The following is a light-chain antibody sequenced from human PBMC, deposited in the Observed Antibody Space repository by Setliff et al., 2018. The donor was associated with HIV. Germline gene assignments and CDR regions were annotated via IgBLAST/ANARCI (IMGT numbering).Light chain of an antibody. CDR3: CSYAGSNTFV. J-gene: IGLJ1*01. Sequence: QSALTQPRSVSVSPGQSVTISCTGTTSDVGGYKFVSWYQHHPGKAPKLMIYDVIKRPSGVPDRFSGSKSGNTASLTISGLQAEDEADYYCCSYAGSNTFVFGTGTKVTVL. CDR1: TSDVGGYKF. V-gene: IGLV2-11*01. CDR2: DVI.